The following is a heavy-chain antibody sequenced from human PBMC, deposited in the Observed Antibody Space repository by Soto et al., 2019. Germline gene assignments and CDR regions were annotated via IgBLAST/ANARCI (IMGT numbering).Heavy chain of an antibody. CDR3: AKVLRITIFGVVPDNYMDV. CDR1: GFTFSSYG. Sequence: GGSLRLSCAASGFTFSSYGMHWVRQAPGKGLEWVAVISYDGSNKYYADSVKGRFTISRDNSKNTLYLQMNSLRAEDTAVYYCAKVLRITIFGVVPDNYMDVWGKGTTVTVSS. V-gene: IGHV3-30*18. J-gene: IGHJ6*03. CDR2: ISYDGSNK. D-gene: IGHD3-3*01.